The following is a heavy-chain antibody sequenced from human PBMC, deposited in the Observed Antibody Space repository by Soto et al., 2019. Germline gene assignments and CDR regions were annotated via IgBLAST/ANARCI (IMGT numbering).Heavy chain of an antibody. CDR2: IDHSGST. D-gene: IGHD4-17*01. CDR1: GGSLIGYS. CDR3: ARGFPVYSYNYYLDV. J-gene: IGHJ6*03. V-gene: IGHV4-34*01. Sequence: VQLQQWGAGLLKPSETLSLTCAVYGGSLIGYSWHWVRQPPGKGLEWIGEIDHSGSTKYNPSLKNRVTFSVDTSKNQFSLNLTSVTASDTALYYCARGFPVYSYNYYLDVWAKGTTVTVSS.